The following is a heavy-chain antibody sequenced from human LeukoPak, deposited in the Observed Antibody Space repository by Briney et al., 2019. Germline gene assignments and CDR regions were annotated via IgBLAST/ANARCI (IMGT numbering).Heavy chain of an antibody. CDR2: IYSGGST. Sequence: PGGSLRLSCAASGFTVSSNYMSWVRQAPGKGLEWVSVIYSGGSTYYADSVKGRFTISRDNSKNTLYLQMNSLRAEDTAVYYCARDSSSSWYREGTYYFXYWGQGTLVTVSS. D-gene: IGHD6-13*01. CDR1: GFTVSSNY. V-gene: IGHV3-66*02. CDR3: ARDSSSSWYREGTYYFXY. J-gene: IGHJ4*02.